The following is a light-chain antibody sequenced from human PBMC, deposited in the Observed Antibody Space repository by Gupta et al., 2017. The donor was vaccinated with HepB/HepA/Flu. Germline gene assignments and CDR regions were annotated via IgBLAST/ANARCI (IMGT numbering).Light chain of an antibody. CDR1: NSDVGAYNY. V-gene: IGLV2-14*03. CDR3: NSYTSSTTYV. CDR2: HVT. J-gene: IGLJ1*01. Sequence: XXAXXXXSXXQXITISCTGTNSDVGAYNYVSWYQQHPGKAPKLIIYHVTNRPSGVSDRFSGSKSDNTASLTISGLQAEDEADYYCNSYTSSTTYVFGTGTKVTVL.